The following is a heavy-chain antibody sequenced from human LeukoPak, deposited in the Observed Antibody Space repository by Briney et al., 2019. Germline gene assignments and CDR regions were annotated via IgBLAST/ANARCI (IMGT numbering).Heavy chain of an antibody. CDR1: GYTFTSYA. V-gene: IGHV1-3*01. D-gene: IGHD3-22*01. Sequence: GASVKVSCKASGYTFTSYAMHWVRQAPGQRLEWMGWINAGNGNTKYSQKSQGGVTITRDTSASTAYMELSSLRSEDTAVYYCARIVVEMGFDPWGQGTLVTVSS. CDR2: INAGNGNT. CDR3: ARIVVEMGFDP. J-gene: IGHJ5*02.